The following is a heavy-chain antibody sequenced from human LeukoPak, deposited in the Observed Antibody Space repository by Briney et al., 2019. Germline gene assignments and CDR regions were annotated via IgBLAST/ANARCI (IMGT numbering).Heavy chain of an antibody. CDR1: GFTFSDYW. CDR3: ARVASYAFDI. V-gene: IGHV3-7*01. CDR2: INKDGSEK. J-gene: IGHJ3*02. D-gene: IGHD6-6*01. Sequence: AGGSLRLSCTVSGFTFSDYWMSCVRQAPGKGLEGVANINKDGSEKYYVDSVMGRLTVSRDNDKTSLYLQVNSLRAEDRAVYYCARVASYAFDIWGQGTMVTVSS.